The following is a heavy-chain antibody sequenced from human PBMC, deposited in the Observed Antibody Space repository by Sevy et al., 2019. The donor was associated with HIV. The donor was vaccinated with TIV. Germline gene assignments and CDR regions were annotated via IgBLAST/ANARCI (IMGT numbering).Heavy chain of an antibody. V-gene: IGHV3-7*01. Sequence: GGSLRLSCVASGFTFSSYWMSWVRQAPGKGLEWVANIKQDGSEKYYVDSVKGRFTISRDNAKNSLYLQMNSLRAEDTAVYYCARVLHIVVVTANNDAFDIWGQGTMVTVSS. CDR1: GFTFSSYW. D-gene: IGHD2-21*02. J-gene: IGHJ3*02. CDR2: IKQDGSEK. CDR3: ARVLHIVVVTANNDAFDI.